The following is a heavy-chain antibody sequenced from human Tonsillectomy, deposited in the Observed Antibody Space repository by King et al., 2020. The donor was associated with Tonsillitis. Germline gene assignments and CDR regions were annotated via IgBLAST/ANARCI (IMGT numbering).Heavy chain of an antibody. J-gene: IGHJ4*02. CDR2: ISAYSGNT. CDR1: GYTFGNNG. D-gene: IGHD3-10*01. CDR3: TRSGHISYFDY. Sequence: VQLVQSGAEVKKPGASVKVSCEASGYTFGNNGITWVRQGPGQGLEWMGWISAYSGNTIYAENFQDRVTMTADTSTSIADMELRSLRSDDTAVYYCTRSGHISYFDYWGQGTLVTVSS. V-gene: IGHV1-18*01.